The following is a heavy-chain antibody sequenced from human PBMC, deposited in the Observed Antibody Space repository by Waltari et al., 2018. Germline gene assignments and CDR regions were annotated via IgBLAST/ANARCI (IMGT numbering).Heavy chain of an antibody. D-gene: IGHD2-21*01. Sequence: EVQLVQSGAEVKKPGESLKISCKGSGYSFTSYLIGWVRQMPGKGREWRGIIYPCDSDPRYSPSFQGQVTISADKAISTAYLQWSSLKASDTAMYYCASGRAYCGGDCYEVADYWGQGTLVTVSS. CDR3: ASGRAYCGGDCYEVADY. CDR2: IYPCDSDP. J-gene: IGHJ4*02. CDR1: GYSFTSYL. V-gene: IGHV5-51*03.